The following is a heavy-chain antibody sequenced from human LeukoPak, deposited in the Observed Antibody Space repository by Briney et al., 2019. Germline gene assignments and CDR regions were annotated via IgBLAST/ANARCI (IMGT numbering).Heavy chain of an antibody. Sequence: GGSLRLSCAASGFTFSSYAMSWVRQAPGKGLVWVSRINSDGSSTSYADSVKGRFTISRDNAKNTLYLQMNSLRAEDTAVYYCARAPWYYYYYGMDVWGQGTTVTVSS. CDR1: GFTFSSYA. J-gene: IGHJ6*02. CDR3: ARAPWYYYYYGMDV. V-gene: IGHV3-74*01. CDR2: INSDGSST.